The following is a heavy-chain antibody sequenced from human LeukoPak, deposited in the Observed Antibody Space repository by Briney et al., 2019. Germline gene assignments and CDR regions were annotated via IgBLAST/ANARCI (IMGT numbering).Heavy chain of an antibody. CDR3: ARRGYNGRYYYYYMDV. CDR2: IYYSGST. J-gene: IGHJ6*03. CDR1: GGSICSYY. D-gene: IGHD5-24*01. Sequence: PSGTLSLTCTVSGGSICSYYWSWIRQPPGKGLEWIGYIYYSGSTNYNPSLKSRVTISVDTSKNQFSLKLSSVTTADTAVYYCARRGYNGRYYYYYMDVWGKGTTVTVSS. V-gene: IGHV4-59*01.